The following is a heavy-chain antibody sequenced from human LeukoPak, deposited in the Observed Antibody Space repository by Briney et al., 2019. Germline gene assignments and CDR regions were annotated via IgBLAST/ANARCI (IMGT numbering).Heavy chain of an antibody. CDR2: ISSSSSTI. V-gene: IGHV3-48*02. CDR1: GFTFSSYS. D-gene: IGHD2-8*01. J-gene: IGHJ3*02. CDR3: ARAWGYCTNGVCRTDAFDI. Sequence: GGSLRLSCAASGFTFSSYSMNWICQAPGKGLEWVSYISSSSSTIYYADSVKGRFTISRDNAKNSLYLQMNSLRDEDTAVYYCARAWGYCTNGVCRTDAFDIWGQGTMVTVSS.